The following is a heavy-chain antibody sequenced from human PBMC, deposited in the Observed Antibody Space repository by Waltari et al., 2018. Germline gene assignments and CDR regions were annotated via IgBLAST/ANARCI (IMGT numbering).Heavy chain of an antibody. CDR1: GYTFTTYE. CDR3: ARGRDVHAYYDYNWFDA. D-gene: IGHD5-12*01. J-gene: IGHJ5*01. CDR2: MKPNKRDT. V-gene: IGHV1-8*01. Sequence: VQLVQSGAEVRKPGASVKVSCTASGYTFTTYEINWVRLAPGQGLEWMGWMKPNKRDTAIAHKFQCRVTLTRDTSRNTSYMELSSLTSGDTALYYCARGRDVHAYYDYNWFDAWGHGTLVTVSS.